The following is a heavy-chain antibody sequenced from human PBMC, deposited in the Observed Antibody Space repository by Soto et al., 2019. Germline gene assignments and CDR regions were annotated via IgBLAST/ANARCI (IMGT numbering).Heavy chain of an antibody. D-gene: IGHD4-17*01. J-gene: IGHJ4*02. Sequence: GGSLRLSCASSGFTFSSYGMHLVRQAPGKGLEWVAVIWYDGSNKYYADSVKGRFTISRDNSKNTLYLQMNSLRAEDTAVYYCASKGDYDDYWGQGTLVTVSS. CDR2: IWYDGSNK. CDR1: GFTFSSYG. CDR3: ASKGDYDDY. V-gene: IGHV3-33*01.